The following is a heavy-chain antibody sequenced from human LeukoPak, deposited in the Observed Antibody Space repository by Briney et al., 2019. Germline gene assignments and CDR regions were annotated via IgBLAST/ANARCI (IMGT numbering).Heavy chain of an antibody. Sequence: PSETLSLTCTVSGGSISSSSYYWGWIRQPPGKGLERIGSIYYSGSTYYNPSLKSRVTISVDMSKNQFSLKLSSVTAADTAVYYCARQDYGDYIIDYWGQGTLVTVSS. J-gene: IGHJ4*02. CDR2: IYYSGST. CDR1: GGSISSSSYY. D-gene: IGHD4-17*01. CDR3: ARQDYGDYIIDY. V-gene: IGHV4-39*01.